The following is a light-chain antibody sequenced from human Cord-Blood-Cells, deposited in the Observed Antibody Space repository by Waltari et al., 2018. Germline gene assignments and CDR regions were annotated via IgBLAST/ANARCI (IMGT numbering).Light chain of an antibody. V-gene: IGKV4-1*01. CDR3: EQYDSTPFT. Sequence: DIEMTKSPDSLAVSLGGGATINCKSSQSVLYSANKKNYLTGYPQKPGQPPKLLIYWASSRESGVPDRSSGSGSGTDFTLTISSLQAEDGAVYYCEQYDSTPFTCGPGTKVDI. CDR1: QSVLYSANKKNY. CDR2: WAS. J-gene: IGKJ3*01.